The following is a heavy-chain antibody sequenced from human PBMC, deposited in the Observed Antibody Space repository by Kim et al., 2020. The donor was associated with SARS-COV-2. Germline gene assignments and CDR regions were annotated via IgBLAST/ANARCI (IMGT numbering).Heavy chain of an antibody. CDR3: ARDVSNYGDYSFNY. V-gene: IGHV4-59*13. Sequence: SETLSLTCTVSGGSISSYYWSWIRQPPGKGLEWIGYISYSGSTNYNSSLKSRVTISVDASKNQFSLKLSSVTAADTAVYYCARDVSNYGDYSFNYWGQGTLVTVSS. D-gene: IGHD4-17*01. CDR1: GGSISSYY. CDR2: ISYSGST. J-gene: IGHJ4*02.